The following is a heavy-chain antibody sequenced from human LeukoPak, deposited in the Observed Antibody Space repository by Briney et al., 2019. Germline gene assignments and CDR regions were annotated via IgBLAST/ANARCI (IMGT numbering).Heavy chain of an antibody. V-gene: IGHV3-23*01. CDR3: ARWRLRYFAWLPPGAFDI. D-gene: IGHD3-9*01. Sequence: GGSLRLSCAASGFTFSSYAMNWVRQAPGKGLEWVSAISGSGGNTYYADSVKGRFTISRDNSKNTLYLQMNSLRAEDTAVYYCARWRLRYFAWLPPGAFDIWGQGTMVTVSS. CDR2: ISGSGGNT. CDR1: GFTFSSYA. J-gene: IGHJ3*02.